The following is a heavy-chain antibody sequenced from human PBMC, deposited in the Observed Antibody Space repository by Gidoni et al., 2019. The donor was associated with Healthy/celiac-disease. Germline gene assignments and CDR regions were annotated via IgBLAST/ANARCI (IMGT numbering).Heavy chain of an antibody. CDR3: TTDSSCYYYDDLDY. Sequence: VQLVESGGGLVKPGGSLSRSCEASGFTFSNAWMRCVRQAPGKGREWVGRIKSKTDGGTTDYAAPVKSIFTISTDDSKNTQYLQMNSLKTEDTAVYYCTTDSSCYYYDDLDYWGQGTLVTVSS. J-gene: IGHJ4*02. CDR2: IKSKTDGGTT. CDR1: GFTFSNAW. D-gene: IGHD3-22*01. V-gene: IGHV3-15*01.